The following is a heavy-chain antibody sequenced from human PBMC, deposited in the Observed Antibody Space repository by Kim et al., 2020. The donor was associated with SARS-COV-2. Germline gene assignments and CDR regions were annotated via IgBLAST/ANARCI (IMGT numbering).Heavy chain of an antibody. V-gene: IGHV3-20*01. CDR2: RT. D-gene: IGHD6-19*01. Sequence: RTGYADSVKGRFTISRDNAKNSLYLQMNSLRAEDTALYHCARRLGPELDPWGQGTLVTVSS. CDR3: ARRLGPELDP. J-gene: IGHJ5*02.